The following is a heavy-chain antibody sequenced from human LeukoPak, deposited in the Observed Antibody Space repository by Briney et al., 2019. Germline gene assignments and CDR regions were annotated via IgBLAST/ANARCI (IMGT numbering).Heavy chain of an antibody. CDR2: IYYSGST. CDR1: GFTFSSYA. CDR3: ARRQPGTSHFDP. J-gene: IGHJ5*02. V-gene: IGHV4-59*08. D-gene: IGHD2-2*01. Sequence: GSLRLSCAASGFTFSSYAMSWIRQPPGKGLEWIGYIYYSGSTNYNPSLESRVTISVDTSKNQFSLKLTSVTAADTAVYYCARRQPGTSHFDPWGQGTLVTVSS.